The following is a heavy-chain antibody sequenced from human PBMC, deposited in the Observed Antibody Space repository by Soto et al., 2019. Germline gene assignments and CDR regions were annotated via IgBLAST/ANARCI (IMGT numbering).Heavy chain of an antibody. CDR3: ARGFGYCSGGSCGSFNF. D-gene: IGHD2-15*01. Sequence: ETLSLTCAVYGGSFSGYYWSWIRQPPGKGLEWIGEINHSGSTNYNPSLKSRVTISVDTSKNQFSLKLSSVTAADTAVYYCARGFGYCSGGSCGSFNFWGQGTLVTVSS. J-gene: IGHJ4*02. V-gene: IGHV4-34*01. CDR1: GGSFSGYY. CDR2: INHSGST.